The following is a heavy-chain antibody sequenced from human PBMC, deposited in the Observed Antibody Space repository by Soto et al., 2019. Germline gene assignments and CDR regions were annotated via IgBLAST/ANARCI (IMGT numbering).Heavy chain of an antibody. CDR1: GFTFSSYA. CDR3: ASQYYDFWSGYEGDLPSPRLDY. Sequence: GGSLRLSCAASGFTFSSYAMHWVRQAPGKGLEWVAVISYDGSNKYYADSVKGRFTISRDNSKNTLYLQMNSLRAEDTAVYYCASQYYDFWSGYEGDLPSPRLDYWGQGTLVTVSS. J-gene: IGHJ4*02. V-gene: IGHV3-30-3*01. CDR2: ISYDGSNK. D-gene: IGHD3-3*01.